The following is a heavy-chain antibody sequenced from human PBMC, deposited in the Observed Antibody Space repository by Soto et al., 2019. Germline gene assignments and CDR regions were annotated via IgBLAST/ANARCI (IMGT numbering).Heavy chain of an antibody. Sequence: QVHLVQSAAEVKKPGASVKVSCKGSGYNFTSYGITWVRQDPGQGLEWMGWISAHNGNTDYAQKLQGRVTVTRSTSTSTAYMELRSLRCDHTAVYYCAIGGYGAYWSEGALVTVSS. CDR2: ISAHNGNT. D-gene: IGHD3-10*01. CDR3: AIGGYGAY. J-gene: IGHJ4*02. CDR1: GYNFTSYG. V-gene: IGHV1-18*01.